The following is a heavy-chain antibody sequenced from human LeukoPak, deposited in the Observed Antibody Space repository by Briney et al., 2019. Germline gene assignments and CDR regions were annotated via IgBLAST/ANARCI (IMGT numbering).Heavy chain of an antibody. CDR2: ISWNSGSI. CDR3: AKDTGYYYDSSGYSDY. D-gene: IGHD3-22*01. Sequence: PGRSLRLSCAASGFTFDDYAMHWVRQAPGKGLEWVSGISWNSGSIGYADSVKGRFTISRDNAKNSLYLQMNSLRAEDTALYYCAKDTGYYYDSSGYSDYWGQGTLVTVSS. V-gene: IGHV3-9*01. CDR1: GFTFDDYA. J-gene: IGHJ4*02.